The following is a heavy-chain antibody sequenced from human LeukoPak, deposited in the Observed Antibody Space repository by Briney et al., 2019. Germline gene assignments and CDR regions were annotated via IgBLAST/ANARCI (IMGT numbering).Heavy chain of an antibody. CDR2: IYHSGST. V-gene: IGHV4-38-2*02. D-gene: IGHD2-15*01. J-gene: IGHJ4*02. CDR1: GGSISSYY. CDR3: ARGGRWWELPLDY. Sequence: SETLSLTCTVSGGSISSYYWGWIRQPSGKGLEWIGSIYHSGSTYYNPSLKSRVTISVATSKNQFSLKLSSVTAADTAVYYCARGGRWWELPLDYWGQGTLVTVSS.